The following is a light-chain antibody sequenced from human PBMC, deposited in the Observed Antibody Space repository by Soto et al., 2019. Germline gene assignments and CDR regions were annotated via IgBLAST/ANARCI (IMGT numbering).Light chain of an antibody. CDR1: QSISSW. CDR2: KAS. J-gene: IGKJ1*01. CDR3: QQYDNDSWT. V-gene: IGKV1-5*03. Sequence: DIQMTQSPSTLSASVGDRVIITCRASQSISSWLAWYQQKPGKAPNLLIYKASALKSGVPSRFSGSGSGTEFTLTISSLQPDDFSTYYCQQYDNDSWTFGQWTKLEIK.